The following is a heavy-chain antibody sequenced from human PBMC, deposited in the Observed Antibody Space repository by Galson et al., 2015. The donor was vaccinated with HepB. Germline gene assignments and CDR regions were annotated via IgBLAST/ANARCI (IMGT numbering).Heavy chain of an antibody. CDR1: GYSFTSYW. CDR3: ARALGYYDFWSGYFAFDI. Sequence: QSGAEVTKPGESLRISCKGSGYSFTSYWISWVRQMPGKGLEWMGRIDPSDSYTNYSPSFQGHVTISADKSISTAYLQWSSLKASDTAMYYCARALGYYDFWSGYFAFDIWGQGTMVTVSS. J-gene: IGHJ3*02. D-gene: IGHD3-3*01. V-gene: IGHV5-10-1*01. CDR2: IDPSDSYT.